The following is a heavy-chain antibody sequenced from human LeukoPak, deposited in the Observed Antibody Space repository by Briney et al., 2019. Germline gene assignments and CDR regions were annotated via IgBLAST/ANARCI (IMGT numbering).Heavy chain of an antibody. Sequence: ASVKVSCKASGYTFTGYYIHWVRLAPGQGLEWMGWINPHSGGTKYAQKFQDRVTMTRDTSISTAYMEVSRLRSDDTAVYYCARGYCSGGSCLDYWGQGTLVTVSS. V-gene: IGHV1-2*02. CDR3: ARGYCSGGSCLDY. J-gene: IGHJ4*02. D-gene: IGHD2-15*01. CDR1: GYTFTGYY. CDR2: INPHSGGT.